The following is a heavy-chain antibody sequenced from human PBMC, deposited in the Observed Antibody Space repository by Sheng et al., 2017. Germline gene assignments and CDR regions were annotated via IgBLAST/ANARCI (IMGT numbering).Heavy chain of an antibody. CDR3: ARNYEYGFDT. V-gene: IGHV3-33*01. CDR2: IWYDGSKK. CDR1: GFTFSNYG. Sequence: ESGGGVVQPGRSLRLSCAASGFTFSNYGMHWVRQAPGKGLEWVAVIWYDGSKKYYADSVKGRFTISRDNSKNTLYLQMSSLRDEETAVYYCARNYEYGFDTWGQGTMVTVSS. J-gene: IGHJ3*02. D-gene: IGHD1-7*01.